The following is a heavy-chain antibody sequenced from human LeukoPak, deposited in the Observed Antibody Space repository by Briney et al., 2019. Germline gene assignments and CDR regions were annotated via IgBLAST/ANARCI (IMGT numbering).Heavy chain of an antibody. CDR1: GDSTTGYY. CDR2: IYYTGNT. J-gene: IGHJ6*03. Sequence: SETLSLTCTVSGDSTTGYYWGWIRQPPGKGLEWIGNIYYTGNTYYNASLKSRVTISVDTSKNQFSLKLSSVTAADTAVYYCARHKDYYYSYMDVWGKGTTVTISS. V-gene: IGHV4-39*01. CDR3: ARHKDYYYSYMDV.